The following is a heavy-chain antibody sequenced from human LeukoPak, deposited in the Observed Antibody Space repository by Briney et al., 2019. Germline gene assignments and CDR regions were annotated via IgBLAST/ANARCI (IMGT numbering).Heavy chain of an antibody. V-gene: IGHV3-30-3*01. J-gene: IGHJ4*02. D-gene: IGHD3-10*01. CDR1: GFTFSSYA. Sequence: PGRSLRLSCAASGFTFSSYAMHRVRQAPGKGLEWVAVISYDGSNKYYADSVKGRFTISRDNSKNTLYLQMNSLRAEDTAVYYCAKESYGSGSYYFDYWGQGTLVTVSS. CDR2: ISYDGSNK. CDR3: AKESYGSGSYYFDY.